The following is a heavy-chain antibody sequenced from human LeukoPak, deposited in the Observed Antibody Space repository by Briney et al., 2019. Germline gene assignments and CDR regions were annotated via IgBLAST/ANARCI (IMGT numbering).Heavy chain of an antibody. Sequence: GASVTVSCKASGYTFTSYGISWVRQAPGQGLEWMGWISAYNGNTNYAQKLQGRVTMTTDTSTSTAYMELRSLRSDDTAVYYCARGSTSPTVTTPLSDWGQGTLVTVSS. CDR2: ISAYNGNT. D-gene: IGHD4-17*01. J-gene: IGHJ4*02. CDR1: GYTFTSYG. CDR3: ARGSTSPTVTTPLSD. V-gene: IGHV1-18*01.